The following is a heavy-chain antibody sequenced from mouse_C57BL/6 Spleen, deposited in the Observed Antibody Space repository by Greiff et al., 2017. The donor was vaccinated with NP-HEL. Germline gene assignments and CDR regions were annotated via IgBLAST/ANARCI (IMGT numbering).Heavy chain of an antibody. D-gene: IGHD2-3*01. CDR1: GFSFNTYA. V-gene: IGHV10-1*01. J-gene: IGHJ2*01. CDR2: IRSKSNNYAT. Sequence: EVKLVESGGGLVQPKGSLKLSCAASGFSFNTYAMNWVRQAPGKGLEWVARIRSKSNNYATYYADSVKDRFTISRDDSESMLYLQMNNLKTEDTAMYYCVRQEGWLLLGDWGQGTTLTVSS. CDR3: VRQEGWLLLGD.